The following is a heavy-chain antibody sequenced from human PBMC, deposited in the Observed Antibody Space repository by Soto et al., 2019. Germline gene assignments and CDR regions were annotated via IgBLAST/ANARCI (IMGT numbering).Heavy chain of an antibody. CDR2: ISAYNGNT. V-gene: IGHV1-18*01. J-gene: IGHJ5*02. CDR1: GYIFIRYS. CDR3: ARAGGAYYYDTNGYFYEGQFDP. Sequence: ASVKVSCKASGYIFIRYSIHWVRQAPGQGLEWMGWISAYNGNTNSAQNFQGRVTMTTDTSTSTAYMELRSLRFDDTAVYHCARAGGAYYYDTNGYFYEGQFDPWGQGTLVTVSS. D-gene: IGHD3-22*01.